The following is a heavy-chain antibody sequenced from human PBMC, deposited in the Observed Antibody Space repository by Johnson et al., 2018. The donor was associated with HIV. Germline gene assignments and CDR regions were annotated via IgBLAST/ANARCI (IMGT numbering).Heavy chain of an antibody. CDR2: INWDGGST. CDR3: AREGALLLWFGASPFDI. Sequence: VQLVESGGGMVRPGGSLRLSCAASGFIFDDYGMNWVRQAPGKGLEWVSGINWDGGSTGYADSVKGRFTISRDNAKNCMYLQMNSLRAEDTAVYYCAREGALLLWFGASPFDIWGQGTMVTVSS. CDR1: GFIFDDYG. J-gene: IGHJ3*02. D-gene: IGHD3-10*01. V-gene: IGHV3-20*04.